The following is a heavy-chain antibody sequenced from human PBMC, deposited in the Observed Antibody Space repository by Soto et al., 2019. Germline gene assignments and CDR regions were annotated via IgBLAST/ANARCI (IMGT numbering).Heavy chain of an antibody. CDR2: ISWNSGSI. J-gene: IGHJ4*02. CDR1: GFTFDDYA. V-gene: IGHV3-9*01. D-gene: IGHD3-10*01. CDR3: ARALPAITYYYGSGSYVGSIDY. Sequence: SLRLSCAASGFTFDDYAMHWVRQAPGKGLEWVSGISWNSGSIGYADSVKGRFTISRDNAKNSLYLQMNSLRAEDTALYYCARALPAITYYYGSGSYVGSIDYWGQGTLVTGSS.